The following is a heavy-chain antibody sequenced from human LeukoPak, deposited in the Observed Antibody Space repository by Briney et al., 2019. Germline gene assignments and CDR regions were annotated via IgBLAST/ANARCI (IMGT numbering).Heavy chain of an antibody. J-gene: IGHJ6*04. CDR2: INHSGST. D-gene: IGHD4-17*01. CDR3: ARGRLYGDPLGYYYYGMDV. Sequence: SETLSLTCAVYGGSFSGYYWSWIRQPPGKGLEWIGEINHSGSTNYNPSLKSRVTISVGTSKNQFPLKLSSVTAADTAVYYCARGRLYGDPLGYYYYGMDVWGKGTTVTVSS. CDR1: GGSFSGYY. V-gene: IGHV4-34*01.